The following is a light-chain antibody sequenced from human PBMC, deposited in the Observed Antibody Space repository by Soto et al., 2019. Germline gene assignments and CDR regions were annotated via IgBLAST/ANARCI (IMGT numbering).Light chain of an antibody. V-gene: IGLV2-23*01. Sequence: QSALTQPASVSGSPGQSITISCTGTNSDVRSYNFVSWFQQHPGKAPKLMIYEGSKRPSGVSNRFSGSKSGNTASLTISGLQAEDEADYYCCSYAGSSTYVFGTGTKVTVL. CDR3: CSYAGSSTYV. CDR2: EGS. CDR1: NSDVRSYNF. J-gene: IGLJ1*01.